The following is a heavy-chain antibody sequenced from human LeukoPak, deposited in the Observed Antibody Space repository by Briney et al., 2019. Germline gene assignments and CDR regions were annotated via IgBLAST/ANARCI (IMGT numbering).Heavy chain of an antibody. D-gene: IGHD3-16*01. CDR1: GFTFSNYG. CDR2: IWYDGSNK. J-gene: IGHJ4*02. V-gene: IGHV3-33*01. Sequence: GGSLRLSCAASGFTFSNYGMHWVRQAPGKGLEWVAVIWYDGSNKYYADFVKGRFTISRDNSKNTLYLQMNSLRAEDTAVYKCTRGRVALTGGYYFDYWGQGSLVTVSS. CDR3: TRGRVALTGGYYFDY.